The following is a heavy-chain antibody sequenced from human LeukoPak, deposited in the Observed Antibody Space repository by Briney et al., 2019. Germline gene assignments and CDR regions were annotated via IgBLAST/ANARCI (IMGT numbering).Heavy chain of an antibody. J-gene: IGHJ4*02. D-gene: IGHD5-12*01. CDR3: ARESVAIGGGIDY. V-gene: IGHV3-23*01. CDR2: IIGGGGSA. CDR1: GFPFSSHG. Sequence: GGSLRLSCAASGFPFSSHGMSWVRQAPGKGLEWVSGIIGGGGSAYYADSVKGRFTISRDNSKNTLHLQMNSLRAEDTAVYFCARESVAIGGGIDYWGQGTLVTVSS.